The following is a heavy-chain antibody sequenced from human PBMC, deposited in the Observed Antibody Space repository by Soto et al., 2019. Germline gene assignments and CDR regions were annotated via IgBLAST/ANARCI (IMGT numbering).Heavy chain of an antibody. V-gene: IGHV4-39*01. D-gene: IGHD4-17*01. Sequence: SETLSLTXTVSGGSISSSSYYWGWIRQPPGKGLEWIGSIYYSGGTYYNPSLKSRVTISVDTSKNQFSLKLSSVTAADTAVYYCARRGPTVTRYYYYGMDVWGQGTTVTVSS. J-gene: IGHJ6*02. CDR1: GGSISSSSYY. CDR2: IYYSGGT. CDR3: ARRGPTVTRYYYYGMDV.